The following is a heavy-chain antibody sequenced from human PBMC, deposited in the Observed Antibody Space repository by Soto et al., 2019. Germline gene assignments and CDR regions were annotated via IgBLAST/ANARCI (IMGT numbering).Heavy chain of an antibody. CDR1: GFAFGTYV. Sequence: GGSLRLSCEASGFAFGTYVMSWVRQAPGKGLEWVSAISGRVNSTYYADSVKGRFTISRDNAKNTLYLQMTSLRAEDTAVYYCAKDITPSGGRSPFDLWGQGTLVTVS. V-gene: IGHV3-23*01. J-gene: IGHJ4*02. CDR2: ISGRVNST. CDR3: AKDITPSGGRSPFDL. D-gene: IGHD2-15*01.